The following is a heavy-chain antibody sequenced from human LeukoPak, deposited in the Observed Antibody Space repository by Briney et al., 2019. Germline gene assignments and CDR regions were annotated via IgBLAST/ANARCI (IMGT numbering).Heavy chain of an antibody. D-gene: IGHD6-19*01. CDR2: IYYSGST. CDR3: AGLIAVAGQVDY. CDR1: GGSISSYY. J-gene: IGHJ4*02. Sequence: SETPSLTCTVSGGSISSYYWSWIRQPPGKGLEWIGYIYYSGSTNYNPSLKSRVTISVDTSKNQFSLKLSSVTAADTAVYYCAGLIAVAGQVDYWGQGTLVTVSS. V-gene: IGHV4-59*01.